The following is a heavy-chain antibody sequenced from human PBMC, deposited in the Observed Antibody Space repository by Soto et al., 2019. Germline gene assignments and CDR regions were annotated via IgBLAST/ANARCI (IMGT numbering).Heavy chain of an antibody. Sequence: EVQLVESGGGLVKPGGSLRLSCVASGFTFSKYSMNWVRQAPDKGLEWVSAISSGSSYXYYADXVKGRFTISRDNGEXXXXXXXXXXXXXXXXXXXXXXXXXXXXSCYPNYFDPWGQGTLVTVSS. J-gene: IGHJ5*02. CDR3: XXXXXXXXSCYPNYFDP. CDR1: GFTFSKYS. CDR2: ISSGSSYX. V-gene: IGHV3-21*01. D-gene: IGHD2-15*01.